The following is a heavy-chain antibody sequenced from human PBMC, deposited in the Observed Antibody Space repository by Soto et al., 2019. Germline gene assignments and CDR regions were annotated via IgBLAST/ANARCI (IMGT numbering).Heavy chain of an antibody. V-gene: IGHV3-74*03. J-gene: IGHJ4*02. CDR3: VRGLGNSDH. Sequence: VQLVESGGGLVQPGGSLRLSCVASGFTFSSYWMHWVRQVPGKEPVWVSFIDSYGSSTKYADSVRGRFTISRDNAKNTLFLLMNSLRVEDTAVYYCVRGLGNSDHWGQGTLVTVSS. CDR2: IDSYGSST. CDR1: GFTFSSYW.